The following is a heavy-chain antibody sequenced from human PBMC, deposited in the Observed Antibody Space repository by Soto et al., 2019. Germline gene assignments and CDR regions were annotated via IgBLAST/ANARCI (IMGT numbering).Heavy chain of an antibody. J-gene: IGHJ4*02. CDR1: GFSFSTYG. V-gene: IGHV3-23*01. CDR3: AKWNGYGDV. Sequence: EMQLLESGGGLVQPGGSLRLSCAVSGFSFSTYGVTWVRQAPGKGLEWVCGVSGGSGGTHYADSVKGRFTITGDDSKNTVYLQTHSLRVEDTAVYYCAKWNGYGDVWGQGSLVTVSS. CDR2: VSGGSGGT. D-gene: IGHD4-17*01.